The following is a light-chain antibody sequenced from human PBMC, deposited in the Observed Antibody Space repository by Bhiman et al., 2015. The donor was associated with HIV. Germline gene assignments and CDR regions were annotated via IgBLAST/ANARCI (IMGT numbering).Light chain of an antibody. Sequence: ELTQDPDVSVALGQTVTITCRGDSLRAFYASWYQQRPGQAPILVIHGDNNRPSGIPARFSGSISIDTASLTITGALAEDEADYYCCSRDRSGNHHVYFGGGTKVTVL. CDR1: SLRAFY. J-gene: IGLJ2*01. V-gene: IGLV3-19*01. CDR3: CSRDRSGNHHVY. CDR2: GDN.